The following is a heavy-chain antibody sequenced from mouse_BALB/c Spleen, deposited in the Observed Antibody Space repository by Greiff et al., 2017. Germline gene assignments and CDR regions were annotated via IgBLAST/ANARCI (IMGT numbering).Heavy chain of an antibody. V-gene: IGHV1-15*01. CDR1: GYTFTDYE. CDR2: IDPETGGT. CDR3: TSGKGGWYFDV. Sequence: QVHVKQSGPELVKPGASVKISCKASGYTFTDYEMHWVKQTPVHGLEWIGAIDPETGGTAYNQKFKGKATLTADKSSSTAYMELRSLTSEDSAVYYCTSGKGGWYFDVWGAGTTVTVSS. J-gene: IGHJ1*01.